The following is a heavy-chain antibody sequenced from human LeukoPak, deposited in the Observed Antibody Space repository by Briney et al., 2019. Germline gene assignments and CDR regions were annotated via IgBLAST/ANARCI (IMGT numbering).Heavy chain of an antibody. V-gene: IGHV1-8*01. D-gene: IGHD3-10*01. CDR3: ARRIRGPPTDH. CDR2: MNPNSGNT. CDR1: GYTFTTYD. Sequence: GASVTVSCKASGYTFTTYDLNWVRQAPGQGLEWMGWMNPNSGNTDYAQTFQGRLTMTSNTSIRTAYMELNNLTSEDTAVYYCARRIRGPPTDHWGQGTLVTVSS. J-gene: IGHJ4*02.